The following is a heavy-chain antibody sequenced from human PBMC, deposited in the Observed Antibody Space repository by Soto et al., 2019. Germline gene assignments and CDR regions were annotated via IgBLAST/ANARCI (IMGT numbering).Heavy chain of an antibody. D-gene: IGHD6-6*01. V-gene: IGHV1-69*02. CDR1: GGTFSSYT. CDR3: ACSHPRSSIADY. J-gene: IGHJ4*02. CDR2: IIPILGIA. Sequence: GASVKVSCKASGGTFSSYTISWVRQAPGQGLEWMGRIIPILGIANYAQKFQGRVTITADKSTSTAYMELSSLRSEDTAVYYCACSHPRSSIADYWGQGTLVTVSS.